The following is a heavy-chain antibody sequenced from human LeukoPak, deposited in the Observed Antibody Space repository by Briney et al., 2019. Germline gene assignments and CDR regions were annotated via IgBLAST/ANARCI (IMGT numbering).Heavy chain of an antibody. CDR2: ISTYNGNT. CDR3: ARDLHRVVVRGVPHYYYYMDV. D-gene: IGHD3-10*01. V-gene: IGHV1-18*01. J-gene: IGHJ6*03. CDR1: GYTFTSYG. Sequence: ASVKVSCKASGYTFTSYGISWVRQAPGQGLEWMGWISTYNGNTNYAQKLQGRVTMTIDTSTSTAYMELKSLRSDATAVYYCARDLHRVVVRGVPHYYYYMDVWGKGTTVTISS.